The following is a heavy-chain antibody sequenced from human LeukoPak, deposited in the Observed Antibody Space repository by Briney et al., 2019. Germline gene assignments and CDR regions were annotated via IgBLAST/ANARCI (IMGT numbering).Heavy chain of an antibody. CDR3: AIRTVTPWNY. CDR1: GGSFSGYY. J-gene: IGHJ4*02. Sequence: PSETLSLTCAVYGGSFSGYYWSWIRQPPGKGLEWIGEINHSGSTNYNPSLKSRVTISVDTSKNQFSLKLSSVTAADTAVYYCAIRTVTPWNYWGQGTLVAVSS. V-gene: IGHV4-34*01. D-gene: IGHD4-17*01. CDR2: INHSGST.